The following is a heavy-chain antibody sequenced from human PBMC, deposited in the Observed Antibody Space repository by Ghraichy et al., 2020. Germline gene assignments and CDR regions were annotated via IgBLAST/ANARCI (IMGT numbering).Heavy chain of an antibody. CDR2: ISGSGGST. Sequence: GGSLRLSCAASGFTFSSYAMSWVRQAPGKGLEWVSAISGSGGSTYYADTVKGRFTISRDNSKNTLYLQMNSLRAEDTAVYYCAKDVMDSSGYYGSGWGQGTLVTVSS. J-gene: IGHJ4*02. V-gene: IGHV3-23*01. CDR1: GFTFSSYA. CDR3: AKDVMDSSGYYGSG. D-gene: IGHD3-22*01.